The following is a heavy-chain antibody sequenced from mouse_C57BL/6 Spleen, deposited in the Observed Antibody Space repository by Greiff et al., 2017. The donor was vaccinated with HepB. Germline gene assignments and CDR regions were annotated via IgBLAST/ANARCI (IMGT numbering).Heavy chain of an antibody. CDR3: ARSLGSLSAY. CDR1: GYAFSSYW. J-gene: IGHJ3*01. V-gene: IGHV1-80*01. D-gene: IGHD3-1*01. CDR2: IYPGDGDT. Sequence: VKLVESGAELVKPGASVKISCKASGYAFSSYWMNWVKQRPGKGLEWIGQIYPGDGDTNYNGKFKGKATLTADKSSSTAYMQLSSLTSEDSAVYFCARSLGSLSAYWGQGTLVTVSA.